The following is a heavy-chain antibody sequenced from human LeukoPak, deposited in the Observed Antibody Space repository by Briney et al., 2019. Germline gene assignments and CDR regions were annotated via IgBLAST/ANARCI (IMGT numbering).Heavy chain of an antibody. CDR3: AREDGFDY. V-gene: IGHV3-21*01. J-gene: IGHJ4*02. Sequence: GGSLRLSCAASGFTFSSYSMNWVRQAPGKGLEWVSPISSGSSYIYYADSVKGRFTISRDNAKNSLYLQTNSLRAEDTAVYYCAREDGFDYWGQGTLVTVSS. CDR2: ISSGSSYI. CDR1: GFTFSSYS.